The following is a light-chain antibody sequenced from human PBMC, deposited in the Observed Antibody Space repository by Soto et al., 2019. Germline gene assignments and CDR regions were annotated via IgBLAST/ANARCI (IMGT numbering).Light chain of an antibody. CDR3: QQYDNRPPFT. Sequence: EVAMTQSPATLSVSPGERAILSCRTSQGVSSNLAWYQQKPGLPPRLLIYGASTRATGIPARFSGSGSGTAFTLPISSRQSEDVAVYYCQQYDNRPPFTFGHGTKVDIK. V-gene: IGKV3-15*01. J-gene: IGKJ3*01. CDR1: QGVSSN. CDR2: GAS.